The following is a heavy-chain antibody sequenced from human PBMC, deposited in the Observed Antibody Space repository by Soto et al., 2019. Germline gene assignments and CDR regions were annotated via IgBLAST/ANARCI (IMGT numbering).Heavy chain of an antibody. J-gene: IGHJ4*02. V-gene: IGHV1-18*01. CDR1: GYTFTSYG. CDR2: ISPYTGET. D-gene: IGHD6-19*01. Sequence: QVHLVQSGPEVKKPAASVRVSCKASGYTFTSYGIVWVRQAPGQGLEWMGWISPYTGETRSAEKFQDRVTLTTDTSSNTAYMDLRSLTSDDTAVYLCVRGPVAGSDFWGQGTLVTVSS. CDR3: VRGPVAGSDF.